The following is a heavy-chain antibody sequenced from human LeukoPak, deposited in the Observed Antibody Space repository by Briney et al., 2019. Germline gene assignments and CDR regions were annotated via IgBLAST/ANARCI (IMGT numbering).Heavy chain of an antibody. Sequence: GASVKVSCEASGYTFTGYYMHWVRQAPGQGLEWMGWINPNSGSTNYAQKFQGRVTMTRDTSISTAYMELSRLRSDDTAVYYCARTIAVAGKGMDVWGQGTTVTVSS. CDR1: GYTFTGYY. D-gene: IGHD6-19*01. J-gene: IGHJ6*02. CDR2: INPNSGST. CDR3: ARTIAVAGKGMDV. V-gene: IGHV1-2*02.